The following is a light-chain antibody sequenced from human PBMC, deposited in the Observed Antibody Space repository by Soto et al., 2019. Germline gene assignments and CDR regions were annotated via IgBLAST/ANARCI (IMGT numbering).Light chain of an antibody. J-gene: IGKJ1*01. CDR1: QSVSSF. Sequence: EIVMTQSPATLSVSPGERPTLSCRASQSVSSFLAWYQQKPGQAPRLLIYGASNRATGIPDRFSGSGSGTDFTLTISRLEPEDFAVYYCQQYGSSGTFGQGTKVDI. V-gene: IGKV3-20*01. CDR2: GAS. CDR3: QQYGSSGT.